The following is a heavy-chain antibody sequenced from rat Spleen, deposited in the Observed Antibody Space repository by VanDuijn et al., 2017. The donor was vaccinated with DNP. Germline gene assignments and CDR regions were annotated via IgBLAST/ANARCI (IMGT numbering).Heavy chain of an antibody. CDR3: ASQKFGDY. CDR1: GFTFSDYS. D-gene: IGHD4-3*01. V-gene: IGHV5-25*01. CDR2: ISTSGGST. J-gene: IGHJ2*01. Sequence: EVQLVESGGGLVQPGRSMKLSCAASGFTFSDYSMAWIRQVPGKGLEWVASISTSGGSTYYRDSVKDRFTSSRDNAKSTLYLQMDSLRSEDTATYYCASQKFGDYWGQGVMVTVSS.